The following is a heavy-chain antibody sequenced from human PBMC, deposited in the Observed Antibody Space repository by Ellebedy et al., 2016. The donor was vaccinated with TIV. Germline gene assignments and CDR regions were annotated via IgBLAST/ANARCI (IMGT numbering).Heavy chain of an antibody. J-gene: IGHJ5*02. CDR1: GFTFSSHW. CDR3: ARGVLQYHTHWFNP. D-gene: IGHD4-11*01. V-gene: IGHV3-7*01. Sequence: GESLKISXAASGFTFSSHWMNWVRQAPGKGLEWVANIKQDGSEKYYADSVKGRFTISRDNAKNSVYLQMDSLRAEDTAVYYCARGVLQYHTHWFNPWGQGTLVTVSS. CDR2: IKQDGSEK.